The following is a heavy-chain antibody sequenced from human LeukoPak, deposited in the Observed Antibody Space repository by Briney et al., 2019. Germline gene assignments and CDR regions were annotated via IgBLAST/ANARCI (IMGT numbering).Heavy chain of an antibody. CDR1: GFTFDDYA. CDR3: GKVPLKGYNYGYYFDY. CDR2: ISGDGGST. J-gene: IGHJ4*02. V-gene: IGHV3-43*02. Sequence: GGSLRLSCAASGFTFDDYAMHWVRQAPGKGLEWVSLISGDGGSTIYADSVKGRFTISRDNSKNSLYLRMNSLRTEDTALYYCGKVPLKGYNYGYYFDYWGQGTLVTVSS. D-gene: IGHD5-18*01.